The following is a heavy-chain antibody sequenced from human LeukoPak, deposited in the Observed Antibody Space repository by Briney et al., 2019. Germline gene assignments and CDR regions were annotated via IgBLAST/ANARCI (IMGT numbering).Heavy chain of an antibody. J-gene: IGHJ6*02. CDR3: ARDEAYYYDSSGSRTYYYGMDV. CDR1: GFTFSSYN. D-gene: IGHD3-22*01. Sequence: PGGSLRLSCAASGFTFSSYNMNWVRQAPGKGLEWVSYISSGSGNIYYADSVKGRFTISRDNAKDSLYLQMNSLRAEDTAVYYCARDEAYYYDSSGSRTYYYGMDVWGQGTTVTVSS. CDR2: ISSGSGNI. V-gene: IGHV3-48*01.